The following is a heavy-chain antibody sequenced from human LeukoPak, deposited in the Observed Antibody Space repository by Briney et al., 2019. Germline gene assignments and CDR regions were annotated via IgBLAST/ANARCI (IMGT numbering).Heavy chain of an antibody. J-gene: IGHJ4*02. CDR3: ASYGSGSYQYYFDY. CDR2: IYYSGST. Sequence: TSETLSLTCTVSGGSISSYYWSWIRQPPGKGLEWIGYIYYSGSTNYNPSLKSRVTISVDTSKNQFSPKLSSVTAADTAVYYCASYGSGSYQYYFDYWGQGTLVTVSS. V-gene: IGHV4-59*12. D-gene: IGHD3-10*01. CDR1: GGSISSYY.